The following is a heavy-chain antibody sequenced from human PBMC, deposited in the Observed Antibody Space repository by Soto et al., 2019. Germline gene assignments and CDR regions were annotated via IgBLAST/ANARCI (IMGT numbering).Heavy chain of an antibody. J-gene: IGHJ4*02. V-gene: IGHV3-30*03. CDR2: ISRDGGTK. D-gene: IGHD2-8*02. CDR3: TGEVASGY. Sequence: QVQLVESGGGVVQPGRSLRLSCAVSGFTVSSYGMHWVRPAPGKGLEWVAVISRDGGTKYYADSVKGRVTISRDNSRNTLFLEMNSLRGDDMAVYYCTGEVASGYWGQGTLVTVSS. CDR1: GFTVSSYG.